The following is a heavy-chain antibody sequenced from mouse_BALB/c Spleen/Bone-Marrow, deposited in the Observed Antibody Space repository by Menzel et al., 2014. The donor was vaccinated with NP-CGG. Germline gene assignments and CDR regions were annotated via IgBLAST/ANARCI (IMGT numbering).Heavy chain of an antibody. V-gene: IGHV5-9-4*01. J-gene: IGHJ4*01. Sequence: EVKLMESGGGLVKPGGSLKLSCAASGFTFSSYAMSWVRQSPEKRLEWVAEISSGGNYTYYPDTVTGRFTISRDNAKNILYLEMSSLRSDDTAMYYCVRAYSSSYAMDYWGQGTSVTVSS. D-gene: IGHD1-1*01. CDR3: VRAYSSSYAMDY. CDR1: GFTFSSYA. CDR2: ISSGGNYT.